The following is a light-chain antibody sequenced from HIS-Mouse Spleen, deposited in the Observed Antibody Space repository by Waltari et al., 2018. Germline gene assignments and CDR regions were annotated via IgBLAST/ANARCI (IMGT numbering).Light chain of an antibody. CDR2: EDS. J-gene: IGLJ3*02. CDR3: YSTDSSGNRV. V-gene: IGLV3-10*01. Sequence: SYELTQPPSVSVSPGQTARITCSGDALPKKYAYWYQQKSGQAPVLVIYEDSKRPTGIPDGFSGSSSGTMATLTISGAQVEDEADYYCYSTDSSGNRVFGGGTKLTVL. CDR1: ALPKKY.